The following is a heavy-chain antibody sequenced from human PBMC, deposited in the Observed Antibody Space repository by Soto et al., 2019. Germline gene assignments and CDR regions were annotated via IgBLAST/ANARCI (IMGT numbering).Heavy chain of an antibody. D-gene: IGHD3-22*01. CDR3: AYYRDSSARHVDF. Sequence: EVQLVESGGGLVKPGGSLRLSCAASGFSFSNAWMKWVRQAPGKGLEWVGRIKSEANGGTTDHAAAVKGRFIISRDDSKNMLFLQMDSLITDDSAVYYVAYYRDSSARHVDFWGQGTLVTVSS. CDR1: GFSFSNAW. CDR2: IKSEANGGTT. J-gene: IGHJ4*02. V-gene: IGHV3-15*07.